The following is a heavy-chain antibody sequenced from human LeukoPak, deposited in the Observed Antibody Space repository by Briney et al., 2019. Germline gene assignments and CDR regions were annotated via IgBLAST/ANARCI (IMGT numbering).Heavy chain of an antibody. CDR2: IYTSGST. D-gene: IGHD3-10*01. J-gene: IGHJ4*02. CDR3: AGNFYGSGSYYRFDY. Sequence: SETLSLTCTVSGGSISGHYWSCIRPPAGHGLEWIGSIYTSGSTNYNPSLNSRATMSVDTSQTQFSLKLSSVTAADTAIYYCAGNFYGSGSYYRFDYWGQGTLVTVSS. V-gene: IGHV4-4*07. CDR1: GGSISGHY.